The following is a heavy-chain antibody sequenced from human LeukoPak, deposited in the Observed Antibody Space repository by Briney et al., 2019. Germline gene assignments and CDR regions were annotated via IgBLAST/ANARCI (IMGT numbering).Heavy chain of an antibody. Sequence: ASVKVSCKASGYTFTGYYMHWVRQAPGQGLEWMGWINPNSGGTNYAQKFQGRVTMTRDTSISTAYMELGRLRSDDTAVYYCFRAAAGFVRGYWGQGTLVTVSS. D-gene: IGHD6-13*01. CDR3: FRAAAGFVRGY. J-gene: IGHJ4*02. V-gene: IGHV1-2*02. CDR1: GYTFTGYY. CDR2: INPNSGGT.